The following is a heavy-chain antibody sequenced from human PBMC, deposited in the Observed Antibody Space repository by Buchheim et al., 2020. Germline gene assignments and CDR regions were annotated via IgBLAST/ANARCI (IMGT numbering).Heavy chain of an antibody. Sequence: QVQLVQSGAEVKKPGASVKVSCKASGYTFTSYYMHWVRQAPGQGLEWMGIINPSGGSQSYAQKFQGRVTMPRDPSTSNVTMELRSLGSEDTAVYYCARDGGRLGGSGSSVFDYWGQGTL. J-gene: IGHJ4*02. D-gene: IGHD3-10*01. CDR3: ARDGGRLGGSGSSVFDY. V-gene: IGHV1-46*01. CDR2: INPSGGSQ. CDR1: GYTFTSYY.